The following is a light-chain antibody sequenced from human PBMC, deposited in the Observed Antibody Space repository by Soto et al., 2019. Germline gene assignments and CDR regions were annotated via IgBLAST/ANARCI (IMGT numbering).Light chain of an antibody. CDR1: SSNIGNNY. CDR3: GTWDSSLSAYV. J-gene: IGLJ1*01. V-gene: IGLV1-51*01. CDR2: DNN. Sequence: VLTQPPSVSAAPGQKVTISCSGSSSNIGNNYISWYQQLPGTAPKLLIYDNNKRPSGIPDRFSGSKSGTSATLGITGLQSGDEADYYCGTWDSSLSAYVFGAGTKVTVL.